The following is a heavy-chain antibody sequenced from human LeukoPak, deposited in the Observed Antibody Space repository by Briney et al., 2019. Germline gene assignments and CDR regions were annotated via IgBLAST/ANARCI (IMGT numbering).Heavy chain of an antibody. CDR3: AKGSGYHYYYMDV. Sequence: GRSLRLSCAASGFTFDDYAMHWVRQAPGKGLEWVSGIDWNSGSIGYADSVKGRFTISRDNAKNSLYLQMNSLRAEDMALYYCAKGSGYHYYYMDVWGKGTTVTVSS. V-gene: IGHV3-9*03. CDR1: GFTFDDYA. J-gene: IGHJ6*03. CDR2: IDWNSGSI.